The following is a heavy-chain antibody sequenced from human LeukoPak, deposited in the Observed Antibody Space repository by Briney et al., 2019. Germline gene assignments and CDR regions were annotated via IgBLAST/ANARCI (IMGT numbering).Heavy chain of an antibody. V-gene: IGHV3-53*01. CDR2: LYSSGTT. CDR1: GFIVSSNY. Sequence: PGGSLRLSCAASGFIVSSNYMSWVRQAPGKGLEWVSVLYSSGTTYYADSVKGRFTISRDSSKNTLYLQMNSLRAEDTAVFYCARDRPRAVWGQGTTVTVSS. J-gene: IGHJ6*02. CDR3: ARDRPRAV.